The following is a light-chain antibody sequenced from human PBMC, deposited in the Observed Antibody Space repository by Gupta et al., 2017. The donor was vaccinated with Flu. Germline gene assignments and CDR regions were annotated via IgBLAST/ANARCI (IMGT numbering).Light chain of an antibody. J-gene: IGKJ5*01. CDR3: QQYGRSPPVT. Sequence: TLSWSPGERATLSCRASQNISSSYLAWSQQKPGQAPRLLIYGASSRATGIPDRFSGSGSGTDFTLTISRLEPEDFAVYYCQQYGRSPPVTFGQGTRLEIK. CDR1: QNISSSY. CDR2: GAS. V-gene: IGKV3-20*01.